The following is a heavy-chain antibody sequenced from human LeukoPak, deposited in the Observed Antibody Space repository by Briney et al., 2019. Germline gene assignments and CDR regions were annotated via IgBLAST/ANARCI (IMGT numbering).Heavy chain of an antibody. D-gene: IGHD7-27*01. CDR1: GYTFTSYA. Sequence: ASVKVSCKASGYTFTSYAMHWVRQAPGQRLEWMGWINAGNGNTKYSQKFQGRVTITRDTSASTAYMELSSLRSEDTAVYYCATAGEGYYYYYYMDVWGKGTTVTVSS. CDR2: INAGNGNT. CDR3: ATAGEGYYYYYYMDV. V-gene: IGHV1-3*01. J-gene: IGHJ6*03.